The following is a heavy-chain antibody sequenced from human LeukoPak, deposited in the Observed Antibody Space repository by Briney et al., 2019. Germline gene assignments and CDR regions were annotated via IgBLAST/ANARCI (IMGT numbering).Heavy chain of an antibody. J-gene: IGHJ4*02. V-gene: IGHV3-23*01. CDR2: ISGSDYA. D-gene: IGHD3-9*01. CDR1: GFTFSNYA. CDR3: AKGVRYLDWWILDY. Sequence: PGGSLRLSCAASGFTFSNYAMGWVRQAPGKGLEWASGISGSDYAYYTDSVKGRFTISRDNSKNTLYLQMNTLRAEDTAVYYCAKGVRYLDWWILDYWGQGTLVPVSS.